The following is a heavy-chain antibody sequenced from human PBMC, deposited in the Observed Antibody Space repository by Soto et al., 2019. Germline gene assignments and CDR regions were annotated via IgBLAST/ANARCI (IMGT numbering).Heavy chain of an antibody. V-gene: IGHV3-23*01. CDR3: AKDTSSSPYYMDV. J-gene: IGHJ6*03. CDR1: GFTFSNFA. CDR2: ITGSTGTT. Sequence: DVQVLESGGGSVQPGGSLRLSCAASGFTFSNFAMSWVRHAPGKGLEWVSEITGSTGTTYYADSVKGRFIISRDNSKNTVHLQMNSLRAEDTAVYYCAKDTSSSPYYMDVWGKGTTVTVSS. D-gene: IGHD2-2*01.